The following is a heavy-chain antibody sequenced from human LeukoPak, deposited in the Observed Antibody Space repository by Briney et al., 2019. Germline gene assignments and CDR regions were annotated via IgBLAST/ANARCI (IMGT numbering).Heavy chain of an antibody. CDR3: ARTIDDSSGYPDY. CDR2: INHSGST. Sequence: KPSETLSLSCAVYGGSFSGYYWSWIRQPPGKGLEWIGEINHSGSTNYNPSLKSRVTISVDTSKNQFSLKLSSVTAADTAVYYCARTIDDSSGYPDYWGQGTLVTVSS. J-gene: IGHJ4*02. CDR1: GGSFSGYY. V-gene: IGHV4-34*01. D-gene: IGHD3-22*01.